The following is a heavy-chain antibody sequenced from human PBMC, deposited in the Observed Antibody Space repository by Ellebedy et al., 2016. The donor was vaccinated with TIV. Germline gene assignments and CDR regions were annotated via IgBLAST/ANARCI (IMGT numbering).Heavy chain of an antibody. D-gene: IGHD3-10*01. CDR1: GSSFSSASK. J-gene: IGHJ5*02. V-gene: IGHV4-38-2*02. Sequence: SATLSLTXPASGSSFSSASKWGWIRQSPGKGLEWHGSADQSGTASYNPSLKSRVTLSADTSKNQFSLRLSSVTSADTAVYYCVRDLSNSGRGSSYFFDTWGQGTLVNVSS. CDR3: VRDLSNSGRGSSYFFDT. CDR2: ADQSGTA.